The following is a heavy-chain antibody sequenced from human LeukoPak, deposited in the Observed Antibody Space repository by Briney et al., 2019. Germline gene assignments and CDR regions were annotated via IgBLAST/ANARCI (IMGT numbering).Heavy chain of an antibody. J-gene: IGHJ5*02. CDR3: ARRLTQYDCFDP. CDR2: TYYRSTWYN. V-gene: IGHV6-1*01. D-gene: IGHD2-2*01. Sequence: SQTLSLTCAISGDSVSSNSVTWNWIRQSPSRGLEWLGRTYYRSTWYNDYAVSVRGRITVNPDTSKDQSSLHLNSVTPEDTAVYYCARRLTQYDCFDPWGQGILVTVSS. CDR1: GDSVSSNSVT.